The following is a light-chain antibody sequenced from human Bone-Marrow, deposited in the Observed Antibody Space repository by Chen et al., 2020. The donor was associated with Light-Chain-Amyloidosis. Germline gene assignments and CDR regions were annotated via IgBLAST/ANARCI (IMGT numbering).Light chain of an antibody. CDR3: ATWDSSLTVWM. Sequence: QSVLTQPPSVSAAPGQKVTISCSGSNPNIGINYVSWYQQLPGTSPKLLIYENNQRPSEIPDRFSGSKSVTSATLGVAGLQTGDEADYYCATWDSSLTVWMFGGGTKLTVL. J-gene: IGLJ3*02. CDR2: ENN. V-gene: IGLV1-51*02. CDR1: NPNIGINY.